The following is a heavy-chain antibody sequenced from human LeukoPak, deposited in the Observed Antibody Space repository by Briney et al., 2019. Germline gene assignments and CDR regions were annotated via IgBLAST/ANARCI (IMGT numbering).Heavy chain of an antibody. J-gene: IGHJ6*01. Sequence: PSETLSLTCAVSGGSISSSKWWSWVRQPPGKGLEWIGEIYFIGSTNYNPSLKSRVPISVDKSKNQFSLKLSSVTAADTAVYYCARGPYYYDSSGYYIPYYGMDVWGQGSTVTVSS. CDR1: GGSISSSKW. V-gene: IGHV4-4*02. D-gene: IGHD3-22*01. CDR2: IYFIGST. CDR3: ARGPYYYDSSGYYIPYYGMDV.